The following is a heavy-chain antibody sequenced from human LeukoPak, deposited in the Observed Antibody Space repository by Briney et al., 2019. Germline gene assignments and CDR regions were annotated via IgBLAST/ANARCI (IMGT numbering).Heavy chain of an antibody. CDR2: ISSSSSSYI. CDR3: ARDVYCGGDCSSGYFDY. D-gene: IGHD2-21*02. J-gene: IGHJ4*02. V-gene: IGHV3-21*01. CDR1: GFTFSSYS. Sequence: GGSLRPSCAASGFTFSSYSMNWVRQAPGKGLEWVSSISSSSSSYIYYADSLKGRFTISRDNAKKSLYLQMNSLRAEDTAVYYCARDVYCGGDCSSGYFDYWGQGTLVTVSS.